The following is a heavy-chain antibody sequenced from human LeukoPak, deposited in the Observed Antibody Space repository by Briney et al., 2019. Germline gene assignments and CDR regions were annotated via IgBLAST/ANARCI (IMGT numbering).Heavy chain of an antibody. V-gene: IGHV3-23*01. CDR3: AKLGSLDY. Sequence: PGGSLRLSCEASGFTFSSYAMSWVRQAPGKGLEWVSAISSNGGSTNYADSVKGRFTISRDNSKNTLYLQMSSLRTEDTAVYYCAKLGSLDYWGQGTLVTVSS. CDR2: ISSNGGST. CDR1: GFTFSSYA. J-gene: IGHJ4*02. D-gene: IGHD5-12*01.